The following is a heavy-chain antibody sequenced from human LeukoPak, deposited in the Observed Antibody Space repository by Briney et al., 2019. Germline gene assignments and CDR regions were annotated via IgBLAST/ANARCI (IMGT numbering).Heavy chain of an antibody. J-gene: IGHJ4*02. CDR1: GFSLTNYD. D-gene: IGHD7-27*01. CDR2: TSLDGSTK. CDR3: ARDLTLGKPDYFDH. Sequence: GGSLRLSCVASGFSLTNYDVHWVRQAPGRGLEWVAVTSLDGSTKLYTDTVRGRFIISRDNSKNTLYLQMDSLRAEDTAVYYCARDLTLGKPDYFDHWGQGTLVTVSS. V-gene: IGHV3-30-3*01.